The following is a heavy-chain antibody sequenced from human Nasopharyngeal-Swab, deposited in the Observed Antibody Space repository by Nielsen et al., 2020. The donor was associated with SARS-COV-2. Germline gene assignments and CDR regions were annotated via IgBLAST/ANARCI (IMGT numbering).Heavy chain of an antibody. V-gene: IGHV1-18*01. CDR2: IGAYNGNT. CDR3: ARHGVAEDY. CDR1: GYIFTSYD. Sequence: ASVKVSCNASGYIFTSYDISWVRQARGQGLEWMGWIGAYNGNTNYAQKFQDRVTMTTDTSTSTVYMELRSLRSDDTAVYYCARHGVAEDYWGQETLVTVSS. D-gene: IGHD6-19*01. J-gene: IGHJ4*02.